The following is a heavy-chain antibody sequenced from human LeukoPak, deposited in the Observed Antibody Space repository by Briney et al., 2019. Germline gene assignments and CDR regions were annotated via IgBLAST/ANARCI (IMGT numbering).Heavy chain of an antibody. Sequence: ASVKVSCKASGYTFTSYGISWVRQAPGQGLEGMGWISAYNGNTNYAQKLQGRVTMTTDTSTSTAYMELRSLRSDDTAVYYCARDPGRGTVTGEGFDYWGQGTLVTVSS. D-gene: IGHD4-11*01. V-gene: IGHV1-18*01. J-gene: IGHJ4*02. CDR3: ARDPGRGTVTGEGFDY. CDR2: ISAYNGNT. CDR1: GYTFTSYG.